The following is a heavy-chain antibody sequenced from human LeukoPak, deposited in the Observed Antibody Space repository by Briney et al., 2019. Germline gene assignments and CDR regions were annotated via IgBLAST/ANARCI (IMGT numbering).Heavy chain of an antibody. CDR1: GFTFGDYA. J-gene: IGHJ4*02. CDR3: ARVEVVTAIYFDY. V-gene: IGHV3-74*01. Sequence: TGGSLRLSCTASGFTFGDYAMTWVRQAPGNGLVWVARINSDGRSTSYADSVKGRFTISRDNAKNILYLQMNSLRAEDTAVYYCARVEVVTAIYFDYWGQGTLVTVSS. D-gene: IGHD2-21*02. CDR2: INSDGRST.